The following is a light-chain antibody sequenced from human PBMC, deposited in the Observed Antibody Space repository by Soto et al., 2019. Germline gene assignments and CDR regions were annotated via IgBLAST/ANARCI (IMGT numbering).Light chain of an antibody. Sequence: IVLTQSPGTLSLSAGERATLSCRASQTISSNYFAWYQQKPCQAPRLLIFGASYRATGIPDRFSGSGSGTDLTLTISRREPEDFAVYYCQQYRSSPPEFTFGPGTKVDI. J-gene: IGKJ3*01. CDR2: GAS. CDR1: QTISSNY. CDR3: QQYRSSPPEFT. V-gene: IGKV3-20*01.